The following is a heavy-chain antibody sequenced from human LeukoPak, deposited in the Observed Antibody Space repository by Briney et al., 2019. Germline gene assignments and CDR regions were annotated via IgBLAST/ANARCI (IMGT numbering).Heavy chain of an antibody. V-gene: IGHV4-4*07. CDR3: ARTRAGFLEWLYYFDY. CDR2: IYTSGST. D-gene: IGHD3-3*01. J-gene: IGHJ4*02. CDR1: GGSISSYY. Sequence: SETLSLTCTVSGGSISSYYWSWIRQPAGKGLEWIGRIYTSGSTNYNPSFKSRVTMSVDTSKNQFSLKLSSVTAADTAVYYCARTRAGFLEWLYYFDYWGQGTLVTVSS.